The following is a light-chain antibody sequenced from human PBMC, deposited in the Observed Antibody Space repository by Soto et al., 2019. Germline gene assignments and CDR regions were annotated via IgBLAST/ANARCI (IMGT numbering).Light chain of an antibody. J-gene: IGKJ4*01. Sequence: EIVLTQSPATLSLAQRERAALSCRASQSVSSYLAWYQQKPGQAPRLLIYDASNRATGIPVRFSGSGSGTDFTLTISGLQSEDFAVYYCQQRSSWPLTFGGGTKVDIK. CDR1: QSVSSY. V-gene: IGKV3-11*01. CDR3: QQRSSWPLT. CDR2: DAS.